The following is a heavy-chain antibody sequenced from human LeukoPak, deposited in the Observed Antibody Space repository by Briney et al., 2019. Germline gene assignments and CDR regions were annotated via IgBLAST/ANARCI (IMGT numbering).Heavy chain of an antibody. Sequence: SETLSLTYTVSGYSISSGYYWAWIRQSPGKGLEWIGSIYHSGNTYYNPSLKSRVIILVDTSKNQFSLQLGSVTATDTAVYYCARAGYCSGANCYSAVPGKYWGQGALVTVSS. CDR3: ARAGYCSGANCYSAVPGKY. J-gene: IGHJ4*02. CDR1: GYSISSGYY. CDR2: IYHSGNT. V-gene: IGHV4-38-2*02. D-gene: IGHD2-15*01.